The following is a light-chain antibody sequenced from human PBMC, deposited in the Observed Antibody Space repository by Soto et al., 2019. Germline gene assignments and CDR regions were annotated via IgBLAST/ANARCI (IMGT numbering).Light chain of an antibody. J-gene: IGKJ4*01. V-gene: IGKV3-15*01. CDR1: QSIGSN. Sequence: EIVMTQSPATLSVSPGESATLSCRASQSIGSNLAWYQQRPGQAPRLLMYGASTRATGVPARFSGSGSGTEFTLTISSLQSEEFAIYYCQKFDDWPLTFGGGTKADI. CDR2: GAS. CDR3: QKFDDWPLT.